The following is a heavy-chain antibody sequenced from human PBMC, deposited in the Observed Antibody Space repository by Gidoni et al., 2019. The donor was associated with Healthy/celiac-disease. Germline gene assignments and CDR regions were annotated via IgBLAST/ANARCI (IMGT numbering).Heavy chain of an antibody. CDR3: AKVKPKQQLSYFDY. Sequence: APGKGLEWVSAISGSGGSTYYADSVKGRFTISRDNSKNTLYLQMNSLRAEDTAVYYCAKVKPKQQLSYFDYWGQGTLVTVSS. D-gene: IGHD6-13*01. V-gene: IGHV3-23*01. J-gene: IGHJ4*02. CDR2: ISGSGGST.